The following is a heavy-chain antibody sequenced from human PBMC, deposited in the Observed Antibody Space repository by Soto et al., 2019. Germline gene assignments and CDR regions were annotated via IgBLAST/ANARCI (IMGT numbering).Heavy chain of an antibody. J-gene: IGHJ6*02. CDR1: GFTFSDYT. Sequence: EAQLLESGGGLVQPGGSLRLSCAASGFTFSDYTMSWVRQAPGKGLEWVSGISGSGGSTYYADSVKGRFSISRDNSKNTLYLQVNSLRAEDTAVYYCARKKSWAFEFYYGMDVWGQGTTVTVSS. D-gene: IGHD3-10*01. V-gene: IGHV3-23*01. CDR3: ARKKSWAFEFYYGMDV. CDR2: ISGSGGST.